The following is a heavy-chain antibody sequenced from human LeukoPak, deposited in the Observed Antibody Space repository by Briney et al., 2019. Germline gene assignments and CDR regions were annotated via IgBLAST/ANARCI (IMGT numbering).Heavy chain of an antibody. CDR1: GFTFSDYG. CDR2: MSYDGSNR. D-gene: IGHD6-6*01. J-gene: IGHJ4*02. V-gene: IGHV3-30*03. CDR3: ARGGGSIAVADF. Sequence: GGSLRLSCAASGFTFSDYGMHWVRQAPGKGLEWVAVMSYDGSNRYFADSVKGRFTISRDNSKNTLYFQMNSLRVEDTAVYYCARGGGSIAVADFWGQGTLVTVSS.